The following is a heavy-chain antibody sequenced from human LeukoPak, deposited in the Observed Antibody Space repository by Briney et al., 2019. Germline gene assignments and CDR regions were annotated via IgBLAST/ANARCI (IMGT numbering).Heavy chain of an antibody. J-gene: IGHJ4*02. CDR3: ARDRSLGLDYDFWSGYYHFDY. CDR2: ISAYNGNT. Sequence: GASVKVSCKASGYTFTSYGISWVRQAPGQGLEWMGWISAYNGNTNYAQKLQGRVTMTTDTSTSTAHMELRSLRSDDTAVYYCARDRSLGLDYDFWSGYYHFDYWGQGTLVTVSS. CDR1: GYTFTSYG. D-gene: IGHD3-3*01. V-gene: IGHV1-18*01.